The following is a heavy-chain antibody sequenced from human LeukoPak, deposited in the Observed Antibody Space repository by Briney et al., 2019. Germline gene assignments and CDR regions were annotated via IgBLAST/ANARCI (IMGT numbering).Heavy chain of an antibody. CDR1: GFSFSDYS. J-gene: IGHJ4*02. Sequence: PGGSLRLSCAASGFSFSDYSMNWVRQAPGKGLEWVSSITISSSIIYYADSVKGRFTISRDNAKNSLFLQMNSLRAEDTAVYYCARDLSDDYSLDYWGQGTPVIVSS. V-gene: IGHV3-21*01. D-gene: IGHD3-16*01. CDR3: ARDLSDDYSLDY. CDR2: ITISSSII.